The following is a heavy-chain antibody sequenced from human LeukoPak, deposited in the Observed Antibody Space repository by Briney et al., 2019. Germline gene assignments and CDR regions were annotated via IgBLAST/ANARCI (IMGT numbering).Heavy chain of an antibody. CDR1: GGSFSGYY. D-gene: IGHD3-22*01. CDR3: ARDRSMIVGDNDAFDI. J-gene: IGHJ3*02. CDR2: IHYSGSA. Sequence: SETLSLTCAVYGGSFSGYYWTWIRQPPGKGLEWIGEIHYSGSATYNPSLKSRVTISVDTSKNQFSLNLNSVTAADTAVYYCARDRSMIVGDNDAFDIWGQGTMVTVSS. V-gene: IGHV4-34*01.